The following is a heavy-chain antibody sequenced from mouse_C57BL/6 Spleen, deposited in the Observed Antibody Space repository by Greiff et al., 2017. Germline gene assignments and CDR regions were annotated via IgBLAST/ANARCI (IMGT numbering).Heavy chain of an antibody. CDR2: IHPNSGST. V-gene: IGHV1-64*01. J-gene: IGHJ4*01. CDR1: GYTFTSYW. CDR3: ARSGIYDGNLYAMDY. D-gene: IGHD2-1*01. Sequence: QVQLQQPGAELVKPGASVKLSCKASGYTFTSYWMHWVKQRPGQGLEWIGMIHPNSGSTNYNEKFKSKATLTVDKSSSTAYMQLSSLTSEDSAVYYCARSGIYDGNLYAMDYWGQGTSVTVSS.